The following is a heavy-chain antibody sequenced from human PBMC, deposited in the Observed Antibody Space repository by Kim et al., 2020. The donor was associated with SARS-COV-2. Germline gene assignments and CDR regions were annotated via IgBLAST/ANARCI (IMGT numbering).Heavy chain of an antibody. CDR2: IYYSGST. D-gene: IGHD3-10*01. Sequence: SETLSLTCTVSGGSISSSSYYWGWIRQPPGKGLEWIGSIYYSGSTYYNPSLKSRVTISVDTSKNQFSLKLSSVTAADTAVYYCARDMTYYYGSGSYYLTDYWGQGTLVTVSS. J-gene: IGHJ4*02. V-gene: IGHV4-39*07. CDR1: GGSISSSSYY. CDR3: ARDMTYYYGSGSYYLTDY.